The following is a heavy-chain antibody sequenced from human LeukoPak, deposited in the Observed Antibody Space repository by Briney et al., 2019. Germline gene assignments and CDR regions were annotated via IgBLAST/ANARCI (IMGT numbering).Heavy chain of an antibody. CDR3: ATDSPNYYDSRNYFDY. V-gene: IGHV1-24*01. CDR2: FDPEDGET. Sequence: ASVKVSCKVSGYTLTELPMHWVRQAPGKGLEWMGGFDPEDGETIYAQKFQGRVTMTEDTSTDTAYMELSSLRSEDTAVYYCATDSPNYYDSRNYFDYWGQGTLVTVSS. J-gene: IGHJ4*02. D-gene: IGHD3-22*01. CDR1: GYTLTELP.